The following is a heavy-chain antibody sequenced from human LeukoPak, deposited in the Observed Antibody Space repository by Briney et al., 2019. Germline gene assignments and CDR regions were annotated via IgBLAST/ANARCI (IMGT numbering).Heavy chain of an antibody. Sequence: GGSLRLSCAASGFTFADAMHWVRQTPGKGLEWVSGISWNSGNIDYADSVKGRFTISRDNAKNSLYLQMNSLRAEDTALYYCAKGRGYNYGYIFGYFDYWGQGTLVTVSS. D-gene: IGHD5-18*01. CDR1: GFTFADA. CDR3: AKGRGYNYGYIFGYFDY. J-gene: IGHJ4*02. CDR2: ISWNSGNI. V-gene: IGHV3-9*01.